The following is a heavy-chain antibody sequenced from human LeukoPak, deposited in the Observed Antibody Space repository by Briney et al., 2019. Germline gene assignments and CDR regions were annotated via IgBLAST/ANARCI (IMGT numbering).Heavy chain of an antibody. CDR3: AKGSYYDSSGSFYFDY. CDR1: GFTFSNYW. Sequence: GGSLRLSCAASGFTFSNYWMSWVRQAPGKGLEWVSGISGSGDNTYYADSVKGRFTISRDNSKNTLYVQVNSLGTEDTAAYYCAKGSYYDSSGSFYFDYWGQGTLVTVSS. J-gene: IGHJ4*02. CDR2: ISGSGDNT. V-gene: IGHV3-23*01. D-gene: IGHD3-22*01.